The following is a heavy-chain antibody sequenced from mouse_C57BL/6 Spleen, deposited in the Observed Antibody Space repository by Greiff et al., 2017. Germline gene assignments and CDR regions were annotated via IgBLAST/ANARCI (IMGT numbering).Heavy chain of an antibody. V-gene: IGHV1-55*01. CDR3: ARHYYGSRYYAMDY. Sequence: QVQLKQPGAELVKPGASVKMSCKASGYTFTSYWITWVKQRPGQGLEWIGDIYPGSGSTNYNEKFKSKSTLTVDTSSSTAYMQLSSLTSEDSAVYYCARHYYGSRYYAMDYWGQGTSVTVSS. CDR1: GYTFTSYW. J-gene: IGHJ4*01. D-gene: IGHD1-1*01. CDR2: IYPGSGST.